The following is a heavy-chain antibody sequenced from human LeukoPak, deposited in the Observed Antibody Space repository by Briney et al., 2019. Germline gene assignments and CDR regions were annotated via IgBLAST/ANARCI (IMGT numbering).Heavy chain of an antibody. Sequence: GGSLRLSCAASGFTFSSYSMNWVRQAPGKGLEWVSSISSRSSYIYYADSVKGRFTISRDNSKNTLYLQVNSLRAEDTAVYYCARSNAYSGSSLWYWGQGTLVTVSS. CDR1: GFTFSSYS. CDR2: ISSRSSYI. D-gene: IGHD1-26*01. V-gene: IGHV3-21*01. CDR3: ARSNAYSGSSLWY. J-gene: IGHJ4*02.